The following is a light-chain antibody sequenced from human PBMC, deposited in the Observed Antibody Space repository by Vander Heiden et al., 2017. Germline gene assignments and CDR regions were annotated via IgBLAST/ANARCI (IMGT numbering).Light chain of an antibody. CDR3: SAWDSSRSAWV. CDR1: SNNVGNQG. V-gene: IGLV10-54*01. Sequence: LTQPPSVSKGLRQTATLTCTGNSNNVGNQGAAWLQQHQGHPPKLLSYRNNNRPSGIAERLSASRSGNTAALTITGLQPEDEADYYCSAWDSSRSAWVFGGGTKLTVL. CDR2: RNN. J-gene: IGLJ3*02.